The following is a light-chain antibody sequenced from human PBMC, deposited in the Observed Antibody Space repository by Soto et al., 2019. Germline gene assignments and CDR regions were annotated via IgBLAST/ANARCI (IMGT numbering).Light chain of an antibody. J-gene: IGLJ3*02. CDR3: QSCDISLSNWV. Sequence: QSVLTQPPSVSGAPGQRVTISCTGSSSNIGAGYDVHWYQQLPGTAPKLLIYGNSNRPSGVPDRLSGSKSGTSASLAITGLQAEDEADYSCQSCDISLSNWVFGGGTKLTVL. V-gene: IGLV1-40*01. CDR2: GNS. CDR1: SSNIGAGYD.